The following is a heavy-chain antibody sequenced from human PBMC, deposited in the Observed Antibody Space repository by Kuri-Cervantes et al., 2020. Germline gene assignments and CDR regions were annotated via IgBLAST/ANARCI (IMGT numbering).Heavy chain of an antibody. Sequence: ASVKVSCKASGYTFTGYYMHWVRQAPGQGLEWMGIINPSGGSPSYAHKFQGRVTMTRDTSTSAVYMELSSLRSEDTAVYYCARGGDGDGYSSSYNWFDPWGQGTLVTSPQ. CDR1: GYTFTGYY. D-gene: IGHD6-13*01. V-gene: IGHV1-46*01. CDR3: ARGGDGDGYSSSYNWFDP. CDR2: INPSGGSP. J-gene: IGHJ5*02.